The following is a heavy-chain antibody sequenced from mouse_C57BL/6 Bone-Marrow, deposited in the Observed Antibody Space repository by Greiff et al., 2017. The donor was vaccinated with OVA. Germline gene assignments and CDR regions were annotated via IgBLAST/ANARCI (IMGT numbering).Heavy chain of an antibody. Sequence: VQLQQSGPGLVQPSQSLSITCTVSGFSLTSYGVHWVRQSPGKGLEWLGVIWRGGSTDYNAAFMSRLSITQDTSKSQVFIKMKSQQADDTAIYYCATIVTDDWGQGTTLTVAS. D-gene: IGHD2-5*01. CDR1: GFSLTSYG. CDR2: IWRGGST. CDR3: ATIVTDD. J-gene: IGHJ2*01. V-gene: IGHV2-5*01.